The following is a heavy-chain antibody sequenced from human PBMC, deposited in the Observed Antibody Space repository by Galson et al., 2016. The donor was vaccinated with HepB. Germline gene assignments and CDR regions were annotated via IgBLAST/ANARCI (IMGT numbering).Heavy chain of an antibody. CDR3: SVHRYSSWFDV. CDR2: IGISGSPI. Sequence: SLRLSCALSEFTSSPYSSTWVRQFPGKGLEWLSYIGISGSPIFYADSVKGRITVSRDNAKNSVSLQINNLRVADTGVYYCSVHRYSSWFDVWGRGTLVTVSS. J-gene: IGHJ5*02. D-gene: IGHD6-6*01. V-gene: IGHV3-48*03. CDR1: EFTSSPYS.